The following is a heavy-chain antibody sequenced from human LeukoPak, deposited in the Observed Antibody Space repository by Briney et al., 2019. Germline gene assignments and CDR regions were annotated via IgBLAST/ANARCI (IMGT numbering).Heavy chain of an antibody. D-gene: IGHD3-22*01. CDR2: IYYSGST. CDR1: GGSINSGDYY. CDR3: AREKDSSGYYYAGYFDY. Sequence: PSETLSLTCTVSGGSINSGDYYWSWIRQPPGKGLEWIGYIYYSGSTYYNPSLKSRVTISVDTSKNQFSLKLSSVTAADTAVYYCAREKDSSGYYYAGYFDYWGQGTLVTVSS. J-gene: IGHJ4*02. V-gene: IGHV4-30-4*01.